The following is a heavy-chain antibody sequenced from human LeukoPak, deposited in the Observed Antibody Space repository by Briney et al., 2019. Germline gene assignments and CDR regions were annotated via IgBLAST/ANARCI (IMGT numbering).Heavy chain of an antibody. CDR3: ARVGAWELQRVFEY. CDR2: IHKAGSES. D-gene: IGHD1-26*01. Sequence: GGSLRLSCAASGFTFTNYWMAWVRQVPGKGLEWVANIHKAGSESYYVDSVKGRFAISRDNAKNSLYLQLSSLRVEDTAVYYCARVGAWELQRVFEYWGQGTLVTVSS. J-gene: IGHJ4*02. V-gene: IGHV3-7*01. CDR1: GFTFTNYW.